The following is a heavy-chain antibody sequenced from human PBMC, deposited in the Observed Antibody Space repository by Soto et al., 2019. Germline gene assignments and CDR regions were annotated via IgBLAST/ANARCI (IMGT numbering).Heavy chain of an antibody. V-gene: IGHV1-2*04. D-gene: IGHD2-15*01. Sequence: EKGLEWMGWINPNSGGTNYAQKFQGWVTMTRDTFISTAYMELSRLRPDDTAVYYCARDYCSGGSCYSSGTAFDIWGQGTMVTVYS. J-gene: IGHJ3*02. CDR2: INPNSGGT. CDR3: ARDYCSGGSCYSSGTAFDI.